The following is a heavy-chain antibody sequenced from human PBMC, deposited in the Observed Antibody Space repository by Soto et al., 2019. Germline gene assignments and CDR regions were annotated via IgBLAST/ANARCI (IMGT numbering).Heavy chain of an antibody. CDR2: ISSSSSTI. Sequence: PGGSLRLSCAASGFTFSSYSMNWVRQAPGKGLEWVSYISSSSSTIYYADSVKGRFTISRDNAKNSLYLQMNSLRDEDTAVYYCARQAEGQLVLASMDVWGQGTTVTVSS. J-gene: IGHJ6*02. V-gene: IGHV3-48*02. D-gene: IGHD6-6*01. CDR3: ARQAEGQLVLASMDV. CDR1: GFTFSSYS.